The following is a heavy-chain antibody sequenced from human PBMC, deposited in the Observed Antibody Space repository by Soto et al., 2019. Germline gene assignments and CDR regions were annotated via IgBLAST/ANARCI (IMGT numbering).Heavy chain of an antibody. J-gene: IGHJ6*03. V-gene: IGHV3-15*01. CDR2: IKSKTDGGTT. CDR3: TANRGYSGYVFDYYYYMDV. D-gene: IGHD5-12*01. Sequence: PGGSLRLSCAASGFTFSNAWMSWVRQAPGKGLEWVGRIKSKTDGGTTDYAAPVKGRFTISRDDSKNTLYLQMNSLKTEDTAVYYCTANRGYSGYVFDYYYYMDVSGKATTVTVSS. CDR1: GFTFSNAW.